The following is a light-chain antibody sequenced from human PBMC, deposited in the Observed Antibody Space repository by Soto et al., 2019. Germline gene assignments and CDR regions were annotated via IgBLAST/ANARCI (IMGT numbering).Light chain of an antibody. V-gene: IGLV2-8*01. J-gene: IGLJ1*01. CDR3: SSYAGSSNV. Sequence: QSVLTQPPSASGSPEQSVAISCTGTNSDVGGYNYVSWYQQHPGKAPKLMIYEVNKRPSGVPDRFSGSKSGNTASLTVSGLQAEDEADYYCSSYAGSSNVFGTGTKVTVL. CDR1: NSDVGGYNY. CDR2: EVN.